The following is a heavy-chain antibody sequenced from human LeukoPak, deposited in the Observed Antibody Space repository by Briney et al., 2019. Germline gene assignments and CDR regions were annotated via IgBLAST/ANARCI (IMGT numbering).Heavy chain of an antibody. CDR2: INPNSGGT. CDR1: GYTFTGYY. Sequence: ASVKVSCKASGYTFTGYYMHWVRQAPGQGLEWMGWINPNSGGTNYAQKFQGRVTMTRDTSISTAYMELSRLRSDDTAVYYCARDNGGSSEISNYFDYWGQGTLVTVSS. D-gene: IGHD1-26*01. V-gene: IGHV1-2*02. J-gene: IGHJ4*02. CDR3: ARDNGGSSEISNYFDY.